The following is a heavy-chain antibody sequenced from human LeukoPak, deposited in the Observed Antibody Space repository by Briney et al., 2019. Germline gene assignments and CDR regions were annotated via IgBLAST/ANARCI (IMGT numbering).Heavy chain of an antibody. V-gene: IGHV3-23*01. CDR2: ISGSGGRT. Sequence: PGGTLRLSCAASGFTFSSYGMSWVRQAPGKGLEWVSAISGSGGRTYYADSVKGRFTISRDNSKNTLYLQMNSLRAEDTAVYYCAKSVSRDILTGLWGYYFDNWGQGTLVTVSS. CDR1: GFTFSSYG. J-gene: IGHJ4*02. D-gene: IGHD3-9*01. CDR3: AKSVSRDILTGLWGYYFDN.